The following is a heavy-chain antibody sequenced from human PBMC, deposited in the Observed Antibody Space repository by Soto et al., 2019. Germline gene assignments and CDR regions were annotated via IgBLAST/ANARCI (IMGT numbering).Heavy chain of an antibody. J-gene: IGHJ6*02. V-gene: IGHV1-2*04. CDR2: INPKSGGT. D-gene: IGHD2-8*01. CDR1: GYSFTDYH. CDR3: ARGDSTDCSNGVCSFFYNHDMDV. Sequence: VSVKVSCKASGYSFTDYHIHWVRQAPGQGLEWLGRINPKSGGTSTAQKFQGWVTMTTDTSISTASMELTRLTSDDTAIYYCARGDSTDCSNGVCSFFYNHDMDVWGQGTTVTVSS.